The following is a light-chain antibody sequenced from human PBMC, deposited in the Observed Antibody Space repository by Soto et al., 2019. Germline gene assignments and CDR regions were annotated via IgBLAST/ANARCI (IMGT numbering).Light chain of an antibody. V-gene: IGKV3-20*01. CDR2: GSY. J-gene: IGKJ2*01. CDR1: QSVTSNY. CDR3: QLYGSSTLYT. Sequence: EIVLTQSPGTLSLSPGERATLSCRASQSVTSNYLAWYQQKPGQAPRLLIFGSYRRATGIPDRFSGSGSGTEFTLTINRLEPEEFVVYYCQLYGSSTLYTFGQGTKLEIK.